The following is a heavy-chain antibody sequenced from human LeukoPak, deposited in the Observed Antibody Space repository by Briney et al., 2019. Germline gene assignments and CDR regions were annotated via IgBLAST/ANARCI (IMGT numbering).Heavy chain of an antibody. CDR1: GFTFSTYS. Sequence: GSLRLSCAASGFTFSTYSMNWVRQAPGKGLEWVSYITSSSVTMFYADSVKGRFTISRDNSKNTVYLQMNSLRAEDTAVYYCAKAWDYYGSGRDLGFDYWGQGTLVTVSS. CDR2: ITSSSVTM. J-gene: IGHJ4*02. CDR3: AKAWDYYGSGRDLGFDY. D-gene: IGHD3-10*01. V-gene: IGHV3-48*01.